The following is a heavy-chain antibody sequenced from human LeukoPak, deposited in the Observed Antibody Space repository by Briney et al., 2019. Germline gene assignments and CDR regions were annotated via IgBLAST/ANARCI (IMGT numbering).Heavy chain of an antibody. CDR2: ISPIFGTA. J-gene: IGHJ6*03. D-gene: IGHD5-18*01. CDR1: GGSFSSYT. V-gene: IGHV1-69*13. Sequence: ASVKVSCKASGGSFSSYTIDWVRQAPGQGLEWMGGISPIFGTANYAQRFQGRVTITADESTSTAYMELSSLRSEDTAVYYCARARIQLWQPHPYYYYYMDVWAKGTTVTISS. CDR3: ARARIQLWQPHPYYYYYMDV.